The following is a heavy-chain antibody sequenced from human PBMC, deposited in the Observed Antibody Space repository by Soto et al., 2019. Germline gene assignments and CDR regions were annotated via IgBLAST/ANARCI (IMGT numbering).Heavy chain of an antibody. D-gene: IGHD2-21*02. CDR3: ARESGYCGGGCLDFDI. CDR1: GFTFSSYS. CDR2: ISSSSSYI. V-gene: IGHV3-21*04. J-gene: IGHJ3*02. Sequence: GGSLRLSCAASGFTFSSYSMNWVRQAPGKGLEWVSSISSSSSYIYYADSVKGRFTISRDNAKNSLYLQMNSLRAEDTAVYYCARESGYCGGGCLDFDIWGQGTMVTVSS.